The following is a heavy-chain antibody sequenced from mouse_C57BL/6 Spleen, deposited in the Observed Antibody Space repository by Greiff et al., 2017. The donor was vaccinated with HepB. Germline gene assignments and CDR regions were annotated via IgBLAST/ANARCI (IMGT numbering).Heavy chain of an antibody. CDR3: ARDYGSGWFAY. CDR2: IYPGDGDT. V-gene: IGHV1-82*01. Sequence: QVQLQQSGPELVKPGASVKISCKASGYAFSSSWMNWVKQRPGKGLEWIGRIYPGDGDTNYNGKFKGKATLTADKSSSTAYMQLSSLTSEDSAVYVCARDYGSGWFAYWGQGTLVTVSA. J-gene: IGHJ3*01. CDR1: GYAFSSSW. D-gene: IGHD1-1*01.